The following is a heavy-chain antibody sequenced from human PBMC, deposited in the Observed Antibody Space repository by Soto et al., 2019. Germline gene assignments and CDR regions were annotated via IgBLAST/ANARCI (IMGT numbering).Heavy chain of an antibody. V-gene: IGHV1-8*01. CDR2: MNPNSGNT. CDR1: GYTFTSYD. Sequence: GASVKVSCKASGYTFTSYDINWVRQATGQGLEWMGWMNPNSGNTGYAQKFQGRVTMTRNTSISTAYMELSSLRSEDTAVYYCARRVYGSGWYVNPNFYYWGQGTLVTVSS. CDR3: ARRVYGSGWYVNPNFYY. D-gene: IGHD6-19*01. J-gene: IGHJ4*02.